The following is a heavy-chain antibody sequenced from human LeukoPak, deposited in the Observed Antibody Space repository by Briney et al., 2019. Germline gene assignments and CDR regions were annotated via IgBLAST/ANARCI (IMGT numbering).Heavy chain of an antibody. Sequence: GGSLRLSCAASGFTFSSYWMSWVRQAPGKGLEWVANIKQDGSEKYYVDPVKGRFTISRDNAKNSLYLQMNSLRAEDTAVYYCARFAISGSYHSRDYYYYYMDVWGKGTTVTVSS. D-gene: IGHD1-26*01. CDR1: GFTFSSYW. CDR3: ARFAISGSYHSRDYYYYYMDV. V-gene: IGHV3-7*01. CDR2: IKQDGSEK. J-gene: IGHJ6*03.